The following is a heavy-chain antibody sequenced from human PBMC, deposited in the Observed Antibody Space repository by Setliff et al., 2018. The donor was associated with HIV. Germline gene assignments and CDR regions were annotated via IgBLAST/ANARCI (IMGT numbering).Heavy chain of an antibody. D-gene: IGHD7-27*01. CDR3: ARQGNWEFDY. CDR2: ITSGSTYV. Sequence: GSLRLSCEASGFTFSTYSMNWVRQAPGKGLEWVSSITSGSTYVNYADSVKGRFSISRDNSKNSLYLQMISLRAEDTALYYCARQGNWEFDYWGQGTLVTVSS. V-gene: IGHV3-21*01. CDR1: GFTFSTYS. J-gene: IGHJ4*02.